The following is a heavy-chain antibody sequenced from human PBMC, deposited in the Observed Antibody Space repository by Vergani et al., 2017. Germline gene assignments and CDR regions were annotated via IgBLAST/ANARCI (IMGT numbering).Heavy chain of an antibody. J-gene: IGHJ4*02. V-gene: IGHV3-72*01. D-gene: IGHD1-26*01. CDR1: GFTFSDHY. CDR2: TRNKDNSYTT. CDR3: ARVSGSYYHDY. Sequence: EVQLVESGGGLVQPGGSLRLSCAASGFTFSDHYMDWVRQAPGKGLEWVGRTRNKDNSYTTEYAASVKGRFTISRDDSKNSLYLQMNSLETEDTAVYYCARVSGSYYHDYWGQGTLVTVSS.